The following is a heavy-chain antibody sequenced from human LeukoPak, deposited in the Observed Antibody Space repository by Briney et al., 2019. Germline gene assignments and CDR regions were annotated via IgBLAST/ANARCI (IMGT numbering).Heavy chain of an antibody. V-gene: IGHV1-46*01. D-gene: IGHD5-18*01. Sequence: ASVKLSCMASGYTFTDYFLHWVRQAPGQGLEWMGIINPSGGSTSYAQKFQGRVTMTRDTSTSTVYMELSSLISGDTAVYYCARGGRGSSYGNFDYWGQGPLVTGSA. CDR3: ARGGRGSSYGNFDY. CDR2: INPSGGST. J-gene: IGHJ4*02. CDR1: GYTFTDYF.